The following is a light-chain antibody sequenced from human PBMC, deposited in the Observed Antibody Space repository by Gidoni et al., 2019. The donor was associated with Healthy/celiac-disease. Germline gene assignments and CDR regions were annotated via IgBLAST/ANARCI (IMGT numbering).Light chain of an antibody. CDR3: QQYYSYLLT. CDR1: QGISSY. Sequence: AIRITQSPSSLSASTGDRVTITCRASQGISSYLAWYQQKPGKAPKLLSYAASTLQSGVPSRFSGSGSGTDFTLTISCLQSEDFATYYCQQYYSYLLTFGGXTKVEIK. V-gene: IGKV1-8*01. J-gene: IGKJ4*01. CDR2: AAS.